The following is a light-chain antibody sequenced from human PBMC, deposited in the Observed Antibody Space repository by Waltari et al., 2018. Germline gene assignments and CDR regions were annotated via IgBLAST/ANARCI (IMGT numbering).Light chain of an antibody. CDR2: DAS. J-gene: IGKJ3*01. CDR3: QQRSNWPWT. CDR1: QSVSIY. V-gene: IGKV3-11*01. Sequence: EIVLTQSPATLSLSPGERATLSCRASQSVSIYLAWYQQKPGQDPRLLIYDASNRATGIPARFSGSGSGTDFTLTISSLEPEDFAVYYCQQRSNWPWTFGPGTKVDIK.